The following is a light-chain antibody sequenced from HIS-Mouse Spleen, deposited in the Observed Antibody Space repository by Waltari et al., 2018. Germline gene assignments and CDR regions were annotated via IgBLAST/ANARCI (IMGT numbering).Light chain of an antibody. CDR3: CSYAGSSTWV. CDR1: SSDVGSYNL. V-gene: IGLV2-23*01. J-gene: IGLJ3*02. CDR2: EGS. Sequence: QSALTQPASVSGPPGQSTTISSPGPSSDVGSYNLVTWYQQHPGKAPKLMIYEGSKRPSGVSNRFSGSKSGNTASLTISGLQAEDEADYYCCSYAGSSTWVFGGGTKLTVL.